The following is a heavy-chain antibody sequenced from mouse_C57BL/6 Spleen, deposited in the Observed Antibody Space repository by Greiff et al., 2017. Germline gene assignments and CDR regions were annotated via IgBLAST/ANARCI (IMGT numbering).Heavy chain of an antibody. CDR2: IDPSDSYT. Sequence: QVQLKQPGAELVMPGASVKLSCKASGYTFTSYWMHWVKQRPGQGLAWIGEIDPSDSYTNYNQKFKGKSTLTVDKSYSTASMQFSSLTADDSAVYYVARNSGYFRYFDYWGQGTTRTVSS. J-gene: IGHJ2*01. D-gene: IGHD2-3*01. V-gene: IGHV1-69*01. CDR1: GYTFTSYW. CDR3: ARNSGYFRYFDY.